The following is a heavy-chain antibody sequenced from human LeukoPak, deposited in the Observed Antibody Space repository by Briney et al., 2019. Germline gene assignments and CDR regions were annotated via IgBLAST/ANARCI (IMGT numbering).Heavy chain of an antibody. J-gene: IGHJ3*02. D-gene: IGHD3-10*01. CDR3: ARDLLWFGESENAFDI. Sequence: GRSLRLSCAASGFSFKDYNMHWVRQAPGKGLEWVAVITYDGSNKYYTDSVKGRFTISRDNAKNSLYLQMNSLRAEDTAVYYCARDLLWFGESENAFDIWGQGTMVTVSS. V-gene: IGHV3-30*03. CDR1: GFSFKDYN. CDR2: ITYDGSNK.